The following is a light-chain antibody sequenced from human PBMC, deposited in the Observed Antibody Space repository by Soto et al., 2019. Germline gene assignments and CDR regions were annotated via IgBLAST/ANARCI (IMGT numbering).Light chain of an antibody. Sequence: DIVLTQSPGTLSLSPGERATLSCRASQSVSSTYLAWYQQKPGQAPRLLIYGTSSRATGIPDRFSGSGSGTDFTLTITRLEPEDFAVYYSQQYDNSPWTFGQGTKVEI. CDR1: QSVSSTY. CDR3: QQYDNSPWT. CDR2: GTS. V-gene: IGKV3-20*01. J-gene: IGKJ1*01.